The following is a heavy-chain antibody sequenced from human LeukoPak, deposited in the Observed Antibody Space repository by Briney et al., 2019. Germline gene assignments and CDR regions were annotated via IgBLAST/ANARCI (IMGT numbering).Heavy chain of an antibody. V-gene: IGHV4-39*07. CDR2: INHSGST. Sequence: TSETLSLTCTVSGGSISSGGYYWSWIRQPPGKGLEWIGEINHSGSTNYNPSLKSRVTISVDTSKNQFSLKLSSVTAADTAVYYCARDPYVRNWNYGRGFDPWGQGTLVTVSS. D-gene: IGHD1-7*01. J-gene: IGHJ5*02. CDR3: ARDPYVRNWNYGRGFDP. CDR1: GGSISSGGYY.